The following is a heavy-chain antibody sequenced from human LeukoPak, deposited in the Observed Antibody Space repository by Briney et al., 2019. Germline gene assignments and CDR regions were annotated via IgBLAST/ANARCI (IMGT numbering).Heavy chain of an antibody. CDR1: GGSISSSSYY. Sequence: SSETLSLTCTVSGGSISSSSYYWGWIRQPPGKGLEWIGSIYYSGSTYYNPSLKSRVTISVDTSKNQFSLKLSSVTAADTAVYYCATTPTGYCSGGSCYFPYYYYMDVWGKGTTVTVSS. D-gene: IGHD2-15*01. CDR3: ATTPTGYCSGGSCYFPYYYYMDV. V-gene: IGHV4-39*07. J-gene: IGHJ6*03. CDR2: IYYSGST.